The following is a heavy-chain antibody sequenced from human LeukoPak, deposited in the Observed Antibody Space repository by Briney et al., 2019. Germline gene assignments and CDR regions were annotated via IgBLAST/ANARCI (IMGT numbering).Heavy chain of an antibody. Sequence: PSETLSLTCTVSGGSISSSTYYWGWIRRPPGKGLEWIGSIYYSGSTNYNPSLKSRVTISVDTSKNQFSLKLSSVTAADTAVYYCARGEMVYAIRYWGQGTLVTVSS. CDR2: IYYSGST. CDR3: ARGEMVYAIRY. D-gene: IGHD2-8*01. J-gene: IGHJ4*02. CDR1: GGSISSSTYY. V-gene: IGHV4-39*07.